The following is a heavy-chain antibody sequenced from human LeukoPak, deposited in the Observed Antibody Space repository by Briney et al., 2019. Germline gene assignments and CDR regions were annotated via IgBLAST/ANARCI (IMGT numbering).Heavy chain of an antibody. Sequence: GASVKVSCKASGYTFTSYDINWVRQATGQGLEWMGWMNPSSGNTGYAQKFQGRVTMTRNTSISTAYMELSSLRSEDTAVYYCARDLPGIAVYGRPGMDVWGQGTTVTVSS. CDR1: GYTFTSYD. J-gene: IGHJ6*02. D-gene: IGHD6-19*01. CDR2: MNPSSGNT. V-gene: IGHV1-8*01. CDR3: ARDLPGIAVYGRPGMDV.